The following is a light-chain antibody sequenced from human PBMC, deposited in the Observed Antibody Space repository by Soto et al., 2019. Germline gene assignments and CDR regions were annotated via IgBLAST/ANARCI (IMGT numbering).Light chain of an antibody. V-gene: IGKV3-20*01. Sequence: EIGVTQSPGTLSLSPEERATLSCRASQSVSSSYLAWYQQKPGQAPRLLIYGASSRATGIPDRFSGSGSGTDFTLTISRLEPEDFAVYYCQQYGSSPPFTFGPGTKVDIK. CDR2: GAS. CDR1: QSVSSSY. CDR3: QQYGSSPPFT. J-gene: IGKJ3*01.